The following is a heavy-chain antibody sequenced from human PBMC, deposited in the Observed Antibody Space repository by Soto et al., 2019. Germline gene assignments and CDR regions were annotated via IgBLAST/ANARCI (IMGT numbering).Heavy chain of an antibody. D-gene: IGHD2-2*01. Sequence: EVPLVESGGGLVKPGGSLRLSCAASGFTFSHVWMTWVRQAPGKGLEWVGRIKRKTDGGTTDYAAPVKGRFTISRDDLKNTLYLQMNSLKIEDTAVYYCTADASCSSNSCPGAIDLWGQGTMVTVSS. CDR3: TADASCSSNSCPGAIDL. V-gene: IGHV3-15*01. CDR2: IKRKTDGGTT. CDR1: GFTFSHVW. J-gene: IGHJ3*01.